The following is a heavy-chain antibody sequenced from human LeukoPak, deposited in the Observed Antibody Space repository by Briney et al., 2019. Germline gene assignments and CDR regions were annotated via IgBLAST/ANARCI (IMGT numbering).Heavy chain of an antibody. CDR1: GFTFSSYS. J-gene: IGHJ4*02. V-gene: IGHV3-21*01. CDR3: ARDPSGSYGY. CDR2: ISGGSSYI. D-gene: IGHD1-26*01. Sequence: GGSLRLSCADSGFTFSSYSMNWVRQAPGKGLEWVSSISGGSSYIYYAESVRGRFTISRDNAKNSLYLQMNSLRAEDTAVYYCARDPSGSYGYWGQGTLVTVSS.